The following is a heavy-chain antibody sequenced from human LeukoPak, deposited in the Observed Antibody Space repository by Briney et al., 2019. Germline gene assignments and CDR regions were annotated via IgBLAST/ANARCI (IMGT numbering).Heavy chain of an antibody. V-gene: IGHV1-69*13. CDR1: GGTFSSYA. CDR2: IIPIFGTA. CDR3: ARASTVVVAATYYFDY. D-gene: IGHD2-15*01. J-gene: IGHJ4*02. Sequence: SVKVSCKASGGTFSSYAISWVRQAPGQGLEWMGGIIPIFGTANYTQKFQGRVTITADESTSTAYMELSSLRSEDTAVYYCARASTVVVAATYYFDYWGQGTLVTVSS.